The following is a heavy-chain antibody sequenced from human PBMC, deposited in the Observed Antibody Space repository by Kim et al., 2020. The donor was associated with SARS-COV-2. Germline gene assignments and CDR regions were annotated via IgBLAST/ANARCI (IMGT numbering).Heavy chain of an antibody. CDR1: GFTFSRSW. Sequence: LSLTCAASGFTFSRSWMHWVRQAPGKGLVWVSRINSDGSSTSYADSVKGRFTISRDNAKNTLYLQMNSLRAEDTAVYYCARVGHLGADYWGAQLYYFDYWGQGTLGTVSS. CDR2: INSDGSST. V-gene: IGHV3-74*01. J-gene: IGHJ4*02. CDR3: ARVGHLGADYWGAQLYYFDY. D-gene: IGHD7-27*01.